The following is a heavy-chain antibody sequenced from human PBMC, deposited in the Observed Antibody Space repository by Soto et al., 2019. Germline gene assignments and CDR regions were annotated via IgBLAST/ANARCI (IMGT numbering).Heavy chain of an antibody. CDR1: GGSFSGYY. V-gene: IGHV4-34*01. CDR2: INHSGST. Sequence: SETLSLTCAVYGGSFSGYYWSWIRQPPGKGLEWIGEINHSGSTNYNPSLKSRVTISVDTSKNQFSLKLSSVTAADTAVYYCARGRPKKQLVRIVRADYGMDVWGQGTTVTVSS. CDR3: ARGRPKKQLVRIVRADYGMDV. J-gene: IGHJ6*02. D-gene: IGHD6-13*01.